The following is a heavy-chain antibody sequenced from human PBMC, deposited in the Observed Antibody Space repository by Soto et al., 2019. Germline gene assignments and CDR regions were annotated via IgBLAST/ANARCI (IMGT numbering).Heavy chain of an antibody. Sequence: QVQLVQSGAEVKKPGASVKVSCEASGYTFTSYAICWVRQAPGQGIEWMGWISAYNGNTNYTQKLQGRVTMTTDTSTSTAYMELMSLRSDDTAVYYCASGPGAGRDFQHWGQGTLVTVSS. CDR1: GYTFTSYA. CDR3: ASGPGAGRDFQH. CDR2: ISAYNGNT. J-gene: IGHJ1*01. D-gene: IGHD6-19*01. V-gene: IGHV1-18*01.